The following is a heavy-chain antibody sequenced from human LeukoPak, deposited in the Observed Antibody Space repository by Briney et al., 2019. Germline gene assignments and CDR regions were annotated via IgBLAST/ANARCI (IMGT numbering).Heavy chain of an antibody. Sequence: SETLSLTCTVSGGSISSYYWSWIRQPPGKGLEWIGYIYYSGSTNYNPSLKSRVTISVDTSKNQFSLKLSSVTAADTAVYYCARGLFQWGNYYGSGAGDPYNYWGQGTLVTVSS. J-gene: IGHJ4*02. CDR3: ARGLFQWGNYYGSGAGDPYNY. D-gene: IGHD3-10*01. CDR1: GGSISSYY. V-gene: IGHV4-59*08. CDR2: IYYSGST.